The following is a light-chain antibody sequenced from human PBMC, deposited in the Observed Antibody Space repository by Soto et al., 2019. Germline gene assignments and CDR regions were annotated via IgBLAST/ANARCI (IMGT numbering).Light chain of an antibody. CDR2: DAS. J-gene: IGKJ4*01. Sequence: DIQMTQSPSTLSAFVGDRVTITCRASQSIGRWLAWYQQKPGKAPKLLIYDASSLESGVPSRFSGSGSGTEFNLHISSLQPDDFATSYCQQANSFPLTYGGGTKVDI. V-gene: IGKV1-5*01. CDR3: QQANSFPLT. CDR1: QSIGRW.